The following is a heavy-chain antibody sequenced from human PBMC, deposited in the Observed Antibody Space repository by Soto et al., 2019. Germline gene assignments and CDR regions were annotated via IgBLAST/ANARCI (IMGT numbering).Heavy chain of an antibody. CDR1: GYTFTSYD. Sequence: GASVKVSCKASGYTFTSYDINWVRQATGQGLEWMGWMNPNSGNTGYAQKFQGRVTMTRNTSISTAYMELSSLRSEDTAVYYCARGFDPYFDLWSGRKNLFDPWGQRTLVTVSS. D-gene: IGHD3-3*01. V-gene: IGHV1-8*01. J-gene: IGHJ5*02. CDR2: MNPNSGNT. CDR3: ARGFDPYFDLWSGRKNLFDP.